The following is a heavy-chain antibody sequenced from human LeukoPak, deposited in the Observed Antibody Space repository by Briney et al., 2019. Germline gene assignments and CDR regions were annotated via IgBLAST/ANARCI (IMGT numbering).Heavy chain of an antibody. CDR2: INHSGST. Sequence: SETLSLTCAVYGGSFSGYYWSWIRQPPGKGLEWIGEINHSGSTNYNPSLKSRVTISVDTSKNQFSLKLSSVTAADTAVYYCARLVRYSFRGYMDVWGKGTTVTVSS. J-gene: IGHJ6*03. CDR3: ARLVRYSFRGYMDV. CDR1: GGSFSGYY. V-gene: IGHV4-34*01. D-gene: IGHD2/OR15-2a*01.